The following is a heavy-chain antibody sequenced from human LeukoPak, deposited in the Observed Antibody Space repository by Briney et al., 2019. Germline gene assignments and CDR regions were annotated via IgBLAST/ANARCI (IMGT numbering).Heavy chain of an antibody. J-gene: IGHJ5*02. Sequence: GESLKISCKGSGYSFTSYWIGWVRQMPGKGLEWMGIIYPGDSDTRYSPSFQGQVTISADKSISTAYLQWSSLKASDTAMYYCARSTVVTGNWNWFDPWGQGTLVTVSS. CDR2: IYPGDSDT. CDR3: ARSTVVTGNWNWFDP. CDR1: GYSFTSYW. V-gene: IGHV5-51*01. D-gene: IGHD4-23*01.